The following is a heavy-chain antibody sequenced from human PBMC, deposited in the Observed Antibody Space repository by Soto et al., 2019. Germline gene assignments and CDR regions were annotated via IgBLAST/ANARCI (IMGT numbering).Heavy chain of an antibody. Sequence: QVQLAQSGGEVRKPGASVKVSSKASGFSLTNYGLAWVRQAPGQGLEWMGWISGENGNTHYAQKFQGRVTLNTDTSTSTAYIELRSLRSDDTALYYCAQTAVLLVFEGWIDPCGQGTLVTVSS. V-gene: IGHV1-18*01. J-gene: IGHJ5*02. CDR3: AQTAVLLVFEGWIDP. CDR2: ISGENGNT. CDR1: GFSLTNYG. D-gene: IGHD3-16*01.